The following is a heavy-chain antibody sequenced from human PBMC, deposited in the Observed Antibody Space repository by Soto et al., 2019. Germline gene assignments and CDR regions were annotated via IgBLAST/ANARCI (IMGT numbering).Heavy chain of an antibody. CDR3: ARGNGIASRPADY. Sequence: ASVKVSCKASGYIFINYGITWVRQAPGQGLEWMGWISGYNGNTKYEDNLQGRVTMTTDTSTTTAYMKLSSVTAADTAVYYCARGNGIASRPADYWGQGTLVTVSS. CDR1: GYIFINYG. J-gene: IGHJ4*02. V-gene: IGHV1-18*01. CDR2: ISGYNGNT. D-gene: IGHD6-13*01.